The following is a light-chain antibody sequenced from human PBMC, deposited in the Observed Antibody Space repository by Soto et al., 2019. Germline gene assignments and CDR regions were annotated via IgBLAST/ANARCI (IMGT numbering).Light chain of an antibody. Sequence: QSVLSQPPSASGTPGQRVSLSCSGSHSNIGANTVNWYQHVPGAAPTLLIYTSDQRPSGVAGRFSGSKSGTSASLAISGLQSDDEGHYYCAAWDDSLNGLIFGGGTKLTVL. CDR1: HSNIGANT. V-gene: IGLV1-44*01. J-gene: IGLJ2*01. CDR2: TSD. CDR3: AAWDDSLNGLI.